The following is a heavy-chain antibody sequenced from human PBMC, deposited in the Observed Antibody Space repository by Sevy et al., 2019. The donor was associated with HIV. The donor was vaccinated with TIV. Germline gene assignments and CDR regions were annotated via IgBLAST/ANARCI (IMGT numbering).Heavy chain of an antibody. CDR2: INAGNGNT. CDR1: GYTFTSYA. CDR3: ARVGQGSITIFGVVTDYYYYYGMDV. V-gene: IGHV1-3*01. J-gene: IGHJ6*02. D-gene: IGHD3-3*01. Sequence: ASVKVSCKASGYTFTSYAMHWVRQAPGQRLEWMGWINAGNGNTKYSQKFQGRVTITRDTYASTAYMELSSLRSEDTAVYYWARVGQGSITIFGVVTDYYYYYGMDVWGQGTTVTVSS.